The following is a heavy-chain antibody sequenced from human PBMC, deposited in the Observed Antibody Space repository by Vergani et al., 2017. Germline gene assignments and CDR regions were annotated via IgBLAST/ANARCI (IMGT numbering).Heavy chain of an antibody. CDR1: GFTFSSYA. J-gene: IGHJ4*02. V-gene: IGHV3-23*01. CDR2: ISGSGGST. D-gene: IGHD3-22*01. Sequence: EVQLLESGGGLVQPGGSLRLSCAASGFTFSSYAMSWVRQAPGKGLEWVSAISGSGGSTYYADSVKGRFTISRDNSKNTLYLQRNSLRAEDTAVYYCARVPLYYYDSSGYKVGDDYWGQGTLVTVSS. CDR3: ARVPLYYYDSSGYKVGDDY.